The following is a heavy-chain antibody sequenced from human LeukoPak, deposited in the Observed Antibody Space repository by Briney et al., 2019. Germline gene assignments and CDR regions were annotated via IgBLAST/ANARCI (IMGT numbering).Heavy chain of an antibody. V-gene: IGHV3-21*01. J-gene: IGHJ4*02. D-gene: IGHD1-7*01. CDR1: GFTFSSYS. Sequence: GGSLRLSCAASGFTFSSYSMNWVRQAPGKGLEWVLSISSSSGYIYYADSVKGRFTISRDNAKKSLYLQMNSLRAEDTAVYYCAREENYKVDYWGQGTLVTVSS. CDR3: AREENYKVDY. CDR2: ISSSSGYI.